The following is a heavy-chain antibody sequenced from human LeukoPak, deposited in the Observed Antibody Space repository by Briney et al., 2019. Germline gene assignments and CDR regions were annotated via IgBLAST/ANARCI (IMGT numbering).Heavy chain of an antibody. D-gene: IGHD3-22*01. CDR1: GFTVSSDY. J-gene: IGHJ3*02. V-gene: IGHV3-53*01. CDR2: IYSGGST. CDR3: ARDYYDSSGYRSDAFDI. Sequence: GGSLRLSCAASGFTVSSDYMSWVRQAPGKGLEWVSVIYSGGSTYYADSVKGRFTISRDNSKNTLYLQMNSLRAEDTAVYYCARDYYDSSGYRSDAFDIWGQGTMVTVSS.